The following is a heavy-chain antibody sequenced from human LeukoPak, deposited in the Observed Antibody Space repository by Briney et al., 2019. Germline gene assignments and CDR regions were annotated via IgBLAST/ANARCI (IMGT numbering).Heavy chain of an antibody. J-gene: IGHJ4*02. Sequence: SETLSLTCTVSGGSISSYYWSWIRQPPGKGLEWIGYIYYSGSTNYNPSLKSRVTISVDTSKNQFSLKLSSVTAADTAVYYCARTLRWSSDFDYWGQGTLVTVSS. CDR1: GGSISSYY. V-gene: IGHV4-59*08. D-gene: IGHD4-23*01. CDR3: ARTLRWSSDFDY. CDR2: IYYSGST.